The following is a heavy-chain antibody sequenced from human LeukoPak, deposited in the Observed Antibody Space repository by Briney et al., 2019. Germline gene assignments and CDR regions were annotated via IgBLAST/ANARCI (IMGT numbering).Heavy chain of an antibody. J-gene: IGHJ4*02. V-gene: IGHV4-59*08. Sequence: PSETLSLTCTVSGGSISNYYWTWILQPPGKTLQWIGYIYYSGTPQYNPSLKSRVTISLDRSKNQFSLNLISVTAADTAVYSCARLEYGDYVAYWGQGTLVTVSS. CDR2: IYYSGTP. CDR1: GGSISNYY. D-gene: IGHD4-17*01. CDR3: ARLEYGDYVAY.